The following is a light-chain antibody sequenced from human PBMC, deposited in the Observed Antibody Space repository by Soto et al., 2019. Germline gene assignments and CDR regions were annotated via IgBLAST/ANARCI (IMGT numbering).Light chain of an antibody. CDR3: YSFPGISTSLFV. V-gene: IGLV2-23*02. Sequence: QSVLAQPASVSGSPGQSITISCTGSSRDIGTSNLVSWYQQYPGKAPKLIIYEVTKRPSGISYRFSGSKSGNTASLTISGLQPEDEATYYFYSFPGISTSLFVFGTGTKVTVL. J-gene: IGLJ1*01. CDR1: SRDIGTSNL. CDR2: EVT.